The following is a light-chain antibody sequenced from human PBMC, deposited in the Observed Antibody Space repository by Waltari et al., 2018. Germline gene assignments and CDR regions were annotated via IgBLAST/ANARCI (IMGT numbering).Light chain of an antibody. J-gene: IGLJ2*01. CDR1: SSDIGENY. V-gene: IGLV1-51*01. CDR2: DNK. CDR3: GAWDSSLSAVI. Sequence: QSVLTQPPSVSAAPGQKVTISCSGSSSDIGENYVSWLQQPPGTAPKLLIYDNKKRPSGIPDRFSGSKSGTSATLGITGLQTGDEADYYCGAWDSSLSAVIFGGGTKLTVL.